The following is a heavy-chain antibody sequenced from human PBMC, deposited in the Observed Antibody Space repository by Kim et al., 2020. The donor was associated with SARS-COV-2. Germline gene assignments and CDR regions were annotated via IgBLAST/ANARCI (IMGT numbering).Heavy chain of an antibody. V-gene: IGHV3-7*01. CDR3: ARGYCSSSRCYAGPDY. CDR2: IRGDASEK. D-gene: IGHD2-2*01. J-gene: IGHJ4*02. Sequence: GGSLRLSCVASGFTFSNYWMDWVRQTPGKGLEWVANIRGDASEKNYVDSVKGRFTISRDNSENSLFLQMNSLRDDDTAVYYCARGYCSSSRCYAGPDYWGQGTLVTVST. CDR1: GFTFSNYW.